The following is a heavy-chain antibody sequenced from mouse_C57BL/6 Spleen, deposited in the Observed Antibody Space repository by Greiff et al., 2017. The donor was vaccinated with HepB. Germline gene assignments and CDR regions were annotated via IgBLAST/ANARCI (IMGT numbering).Heavy chain of an antibody. CDR3: ARRAQATYYFDY. J-gene: IGHJ2*01. CDR2: IYPGSGST. Sequence: QVQLQQPGAELVKPGASVKMSCKASGYTFTSYWITWVKQRPGQGLEWIGDIYPGSGSTNYNEKFKSKATLTVDTSSSTAYMQLRSLTSEDSAVYYCARRAQATYYFDYWGQGTTLTVSS. D-gene: IGHD3-2*02. V-gene: IGHV1-55*01. CDR1: GYTFTSYW.